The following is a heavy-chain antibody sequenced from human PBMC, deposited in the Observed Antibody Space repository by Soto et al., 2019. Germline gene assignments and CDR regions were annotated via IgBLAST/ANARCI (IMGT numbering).Heavy chain of an antibody. J-gene: IGHJ4*02. CDR2: IYPGDSDT. CDR1: GYSFASYW. Sequence: PGESLKISCNGSGYSFASYWIPWVRQMPGKGLEWMGSIYPGDSDTTYSPSIQGQVTISADKSSTTVYLQWNTLKASDTAMYYCAKTDGYEVDYWGQGTQVTVSS. D-gene: IGHD5-18*01. CDR3: AKTDGYEVDY. V-gene: IGHV5-51*01.